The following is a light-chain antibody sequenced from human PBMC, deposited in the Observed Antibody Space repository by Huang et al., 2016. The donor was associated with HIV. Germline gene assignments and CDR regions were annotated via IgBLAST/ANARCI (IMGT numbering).Light chain of an antibody. J-gene: IGKJ4*01. V-gene: IGKV3-11*01. CDR1: QSVISY. CDR2: DTS. CDR3: QQRSNWPLT. Sequence: EIVLTQSPATLSLYPGERATLSCRASQSVISYLGWYQQKPGQAPRLLIYDTSNRATGIPARFSGSGSGTDFTLTISSLEPEDFGIYYCQQRSNWPLTFGGGTKVQIK.